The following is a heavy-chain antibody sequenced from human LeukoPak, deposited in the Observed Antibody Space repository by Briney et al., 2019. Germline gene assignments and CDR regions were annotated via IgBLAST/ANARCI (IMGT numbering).Heavy chain of an antibody. CDR1: GFTFSSYG. CDR2: IRSNSDGGTI. V-gene: IGHV3-15*07. D-gene: IGHD3-22*01. CDR3: ATDFYDST. Sequence: PGGSLRLSCAASGFTFSSYGTNWVRQAPGKGLEWVGRIRSNSDGGTIDYAAPVKGRFTLSRDDSKTTLYLQMNSLQTEDTAVYYCATDFYDSTWGQGTLVTVSS. J-gene: IGHJ5*02.